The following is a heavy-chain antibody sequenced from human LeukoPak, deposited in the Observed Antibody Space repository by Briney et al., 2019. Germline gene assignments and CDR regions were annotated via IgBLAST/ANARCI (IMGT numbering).Heavy chain of an antibody. D-gene: IGHD2-15*01. CDR2: IYSSGST. CDR1: RYSISSGFY. V-gene: IGHV4-38-2*02. J-gene: IGHJ1*01. Sequence: SETLSLTCTVSRYSISSGFYWGWIRQPPGKGLEWIGSIYSSGSTYYNPSLKSRVTMSVDTSKNQFSLKLNSVTAADSAVYYCAIDIGTRKYFQYWGQGTLVTVSS. CDR3: AIDIGTRKYFQY.